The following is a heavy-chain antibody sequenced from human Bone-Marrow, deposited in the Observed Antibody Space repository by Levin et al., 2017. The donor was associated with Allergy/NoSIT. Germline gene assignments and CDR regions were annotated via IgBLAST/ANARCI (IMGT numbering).Heavy chain of an antibody. CDR3: AKHRPDCSGGSCYSRAGFDY. V-gene: IGHV3-23*01. J-gene: IGHJ4*02. Sequence: AGGSLRLSCVGSGFTFSLYAMSWVRQAPGQGLQWLSGIAGAGGRTYYADSLKGRFTISRDNSKSTVYLEMNSLRGDDTAVYYCAKHRPDCSGGSCYSRAGFDYWGQGLLVTVSS. D-gene: IGHD2-15*01. CDR1: GFTFSLYA. CDR2: IAGAGGRT.